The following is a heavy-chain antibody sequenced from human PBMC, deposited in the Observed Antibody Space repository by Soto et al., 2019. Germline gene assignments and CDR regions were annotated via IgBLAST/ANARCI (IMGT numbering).Heavy chain of an antibody. J-gene: IGHJ6*03. V-gene: IGHV3-33*01. Sequence: GGSLRLSCAASGFTFSSYGMHWVRQAPGKGLEWVAVIWYDGSNKYYADSVKGRFTISRDNSKNTLYLQMNSLRAEDTAVYYCASFLPAAMHYYYYMDVWGKGTTVTVSS. D-gene: IGHD2-2*01. CDR1: GFTFSSYG. CDR3: ASFLPAAMHYYYYMDV. CDR2: IWYDGSNK.